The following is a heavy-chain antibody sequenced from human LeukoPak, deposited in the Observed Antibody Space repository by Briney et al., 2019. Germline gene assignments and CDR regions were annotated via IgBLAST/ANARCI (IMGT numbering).Heavy chain of an antibody. CDR2: ISYDGSNK. CDR3: ARDPVAEEYSSSPLLDY. D-gene: IGHD6-6*01. J-gene: IGHJ4*02. CDR1: GFTFSSYA. V-gene: IGHV3-30-3*01. Sequence: PGGSLRLSCAASGFTFSSYAMSWVRQAPGKGLEWVAVISYDGSNKYYADSVKGRFTISRDNSKNTLYLQMNSLRAEDTAVYYCARDPVAEEYSSSPLLDYWGQGTLVTVSS.